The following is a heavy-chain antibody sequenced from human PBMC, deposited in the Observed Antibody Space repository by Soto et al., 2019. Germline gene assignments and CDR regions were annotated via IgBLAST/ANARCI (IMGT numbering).Heavy chain of an antibody. D-gene: IGHD6-13*01. Sequence: PGGSLRLSCAASGFTFSSYWMSWVRQAPGKGLEWVANIKQDGSEKYYVDSVKGRFTISRDNAKNSLYLQMNSLRAEDTAVYYCARVGDSSRIDAFDIWGQGTMVTVSS. CDR3: ARVGDSSRIDAFDI. J-gene: IGHJ3*02. CDR2: IKQDGSEK. V-gene: IGHV3-7*01. CDR1: GFTFSSYW.